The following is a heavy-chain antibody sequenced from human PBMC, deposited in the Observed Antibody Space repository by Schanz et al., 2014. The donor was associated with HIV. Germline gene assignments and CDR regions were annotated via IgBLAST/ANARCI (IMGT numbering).Heavy chain of an antibody. CDR2: ISYDGSNK. V-gene: IGHV3-30*18. CDR1: GFTFSSYA. J-gene: IGHJ6*02. Sequence: QVQLVESGGGVVQPGRSLRLSCAASGFTFSSYAMHWVRQAPGKGLEWGAVISYDGSNKYYADSVKGRFTISRDNSKNTLYLQMNSLRAEDTAVYYCAKGSSLWSFYYGMDVWGQGTTVTVSS. D-gene: IGHD3-10*01. CDR3: AKGSSLWSFYYGMDV.